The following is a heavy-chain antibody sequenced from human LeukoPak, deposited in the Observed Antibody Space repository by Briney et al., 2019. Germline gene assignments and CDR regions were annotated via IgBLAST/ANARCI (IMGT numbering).Heavy chain of an antibody. CDR2: INPNSGGT. J-gene: IGHJ6*03. D-gene: IGHD3-9*01. CDR3: ARGYRGTYYDILTGYNYYMDV. CDR1: GYTSTGYY. V-gene: IGHV1-2*02. Sequence: ASVKVSCKASGYTSTGYYMHWVRQAPGQGLEWMGWINPNSGGTNYAQKFQGRVTMTRDTSISTAYMELSRLRSDDTAVYYCARGYRGTYYDILTGYNYYMDVWGKGTTVTVSS.